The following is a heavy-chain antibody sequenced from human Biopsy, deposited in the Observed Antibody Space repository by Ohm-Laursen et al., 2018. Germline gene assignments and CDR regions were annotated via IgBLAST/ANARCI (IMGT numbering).Heavy chain of an antibody. CDR2: MSNSGST. Sequence: SDTLSLTCTVSRGSISSYYWSWIRQPPGKGLEWIGYMSNSGSTNYNPSLKTRVTISLDTPKNQFSLKLSSVTAADTAVYYCVRVLVIAYTLPRWFFDLWGRGTLVTVSS. V-gene: IGHV4-59*07. D-gene: IGHD2-21*01. CDR3: VRVLVIAYTLPRWFFDL. CDR1: RGSISSYY. J-gene: IGHJ2*01.